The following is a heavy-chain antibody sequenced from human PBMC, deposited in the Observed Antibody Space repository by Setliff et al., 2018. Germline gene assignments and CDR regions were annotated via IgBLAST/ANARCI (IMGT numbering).Heavy chain of an antibody. CDR3: ATTGTYRYFDY. J-gene: IGHJ4*02. D-gene: IGHD1-1*01. Sequence: PSETLSLTCNVSGGSIRSYYWSWIRQPPGKGPEWIGYMYYSGTTNYNPSLKSRATISVDTSKNQFSLRLSSVTAADTAVYYCATTGTYRYFDYWGQGTLVTVSS. V-gene: IGHV4-59*08. CDR1: GGSIRSYY. CDR2: MYYSGTT.